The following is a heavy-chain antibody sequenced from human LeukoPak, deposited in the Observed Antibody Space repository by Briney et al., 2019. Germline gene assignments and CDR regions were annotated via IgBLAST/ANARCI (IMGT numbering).Heavy chain of an antibody. J-gene: IGHJ4*02. CDR2: IIPILGIA. Sequence: GASVKVSCKASGGTFSNYPISWVRQAPGQGLEWMGRIIPILGIANYAQKFQGRVTITADKSTSTAYMELSSLRSEDTAEYYCASLYVDYWGQGTLVTVSS. CDR1: GGTFSNYP. CDR3: ASLYVDY. V-gene: IGHV1-69*02. D-gene: IGHD3-16*01.